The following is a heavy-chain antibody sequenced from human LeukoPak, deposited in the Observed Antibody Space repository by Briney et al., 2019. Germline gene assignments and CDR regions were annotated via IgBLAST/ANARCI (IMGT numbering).Heavy chain of an antibody. CDR1: GYTFTSNG. CDR3: ARDLRAYDSSYSDY. V-gene: IGHV1-18*01. J-gene: IGHJ4*02. Sequence: GASVKVSCKASGYTFTSNGISWVRQAPGQGLEWMGWISAYNGNTNYAQKLQGRVTMTTDTSTSTAYMELRSLRSDDTAVYYCARDLRAYDSSYSDYWGQGTLVTASS. CDR2: ISAYNGNT. D-gene: IGHD3-22*01.